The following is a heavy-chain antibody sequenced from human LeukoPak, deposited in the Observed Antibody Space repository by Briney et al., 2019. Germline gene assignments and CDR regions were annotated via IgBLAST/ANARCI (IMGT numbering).Heavy chain of an antibody. D-gene: IGHD6-13*01. CDR1: GYTFTSYA. Sequence: ASVKVSCKASGYTFTSYAMHWVRQAPGHRLEWMGWINAGNGNTKYSQKVQGRVTITWDTSASTAYMVLSSLRSEDTAVYYCARADGAAPYYYYYGMDVWGQGTTVTVSS. CDR2: INAGNGNT. J-gene: IGHJ6*02. V-gene: IGHV1-3*01. CDR3: ARADGAAPYYYYYGMDV.